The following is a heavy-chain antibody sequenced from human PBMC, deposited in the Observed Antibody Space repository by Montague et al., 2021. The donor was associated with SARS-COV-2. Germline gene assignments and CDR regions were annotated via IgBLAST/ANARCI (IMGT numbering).Heavy chain of an antibody. CDR1: GFTFSSFA. Sequence: SRRLSCAASGFTFSSFAVHWVRQAPGKGLEWVAVISYDGSDKYYVDSVEGRFTISRDNSKNTLYLQMNSLRAEDTAVYYCARDVYSSSWFARPDNWGQGALVTVSS. J-gene: IGHJ4*02. CDR2: ISYDGSDK. V-gene: IGHV3-30*04. CDR3: ARDVYSSSWFARPDN. D-gene: IGHD6-13*01.